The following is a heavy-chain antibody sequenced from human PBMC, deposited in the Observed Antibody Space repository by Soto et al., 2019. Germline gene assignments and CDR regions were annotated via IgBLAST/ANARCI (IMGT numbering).Heavy chain of an antibody. Sequence: PGESLKISCKGPGYSFTSYWISWVRQMPGKGLEWMGRIDPSDSYTNYSPSFQGHVTISADKSISTAYLQWSSLKASDTAMYYCARRAAAGPLYYYYGMDVWGQGTTVTVSS. CDR1: GYSFTSYW. CDR3: ARRAAAGPLYYYYGMDV. CDR2: IDPSDSYT. D-gene: IGHD6-13*01. V-gene: IGHV5-10-1*01. J-gene: IGHJ6*02.